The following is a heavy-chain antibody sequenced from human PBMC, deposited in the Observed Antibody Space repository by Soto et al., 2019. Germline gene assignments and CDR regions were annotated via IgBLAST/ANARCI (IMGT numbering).Heavy chain of an antibody. V-gene: IGHV1-2*04. CDR1: GYTFTGYY. CDR3: ARGTARSSSWYWANDY. Sequence: QVQLVQSGAEVKKPGASVKVSCKASGYTFTGYYIYWVRQAPGQGLEWMGWINPNSGGTNYAQKFQGWVTMTRDTSINTAYMELSRLQSDDTAVYYCARGTARSSSWYWANDYWGQGTLVTVSS. J-gene: IGHJ4*02. CDR2: INPNSGGT. D-gene: IGHD6-13*01.